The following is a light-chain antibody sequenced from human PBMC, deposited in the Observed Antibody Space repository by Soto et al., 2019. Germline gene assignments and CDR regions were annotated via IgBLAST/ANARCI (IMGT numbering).Light chain of an antibody. V-gene: IGLV3-1*01. CDR2: QDN. CDR3: QAWDSSTVI. CDR1: KLGDKY. J-gene: IGLJ2*01. Sequence: SYELTQPPSVSVSPGQTASITCSGDKLGDKYACWYQQKPGQSPVLVIYQDNKRPSGIPERFSGSTSGNTATLTISGTQAMDEADYYCQAWDSSTVIFGVGTKLTVL.